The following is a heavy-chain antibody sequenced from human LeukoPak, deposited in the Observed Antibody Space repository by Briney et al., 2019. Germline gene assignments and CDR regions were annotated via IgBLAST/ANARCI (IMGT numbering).Heavy chain of an antibody. J-gene: IGHJ5*02. Sequence: PSETLSLTCTVSGGSISSSSYYWGWIRQPPGKGLEWIGSIYHSGSTYYNPSLKSRVTISVDTSKNQFSLKLSSVTAADTAVYYCAHIPYSSSWYGENWFDPWGQGTLVTVSS. D-gene: IGHD6-13*01. V-gene: IGHV4-39*07. CDR1: GGSISSSSYY. CDR2: IYHSGST. CDR3: AHIPYSSSWYGENWFDP.